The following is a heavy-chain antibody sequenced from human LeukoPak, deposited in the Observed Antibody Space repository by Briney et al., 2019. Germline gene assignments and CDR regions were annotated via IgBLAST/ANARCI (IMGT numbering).Heavy chain of an antibody. J-gene: IGHJ4*02. CDR3: ATIRGSIQLWPS. CDR1: GFTFSNYW. V-gene: IGHV3-7*01. D-gene: IGHD5-18*01. Sequence: GGSLRLSCAASGFTFSNYWMGWVRQAPGKGLEWVATIKQDGSDKYYVDSVKGRFTISRDNAKNSLFLQMNSLRAEDTAVFYCATIRGSIQLWPSWGQGTLVTVSS. CDR2: IKQDGSDK.